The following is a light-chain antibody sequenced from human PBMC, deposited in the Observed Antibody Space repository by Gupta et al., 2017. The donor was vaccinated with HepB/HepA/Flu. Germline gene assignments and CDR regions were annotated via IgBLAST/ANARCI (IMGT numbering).Light chain of an antibody. CDR3: QSYDRRLSGSWVFGQSYDTSRRGSWV. CDR1: SSNIGANYG. CDR2: DNY. V-gene: IGLV1-40*01. Sequence: SSNIGANYGVHWYQHLPGTAPKLLIYDNYNRPSGVPDRFSGSKSGTSASLAIIGLQAEDEAHYYCQSYDRRLSGSWVFGQSYDTSRRGSWVFGGGTKLTVL. J-gene: IGLJ3*02.